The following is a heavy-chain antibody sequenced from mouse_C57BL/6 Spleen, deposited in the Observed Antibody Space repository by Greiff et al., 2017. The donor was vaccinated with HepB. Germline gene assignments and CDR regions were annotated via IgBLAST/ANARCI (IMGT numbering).Heavy chain of an antibody. Sequence: QVQLQQSGAELVKPGASVKISCKASGYAFSSYWMNWVKQRPGKGLEWIGQIYPGDGDTNYNGKFKGKATLTADKSSSTAYMQLSSLTSEDSAVYFGARSGNGYDASDYWGQGTTLTVSS. CDR1: GYAFSSYW. V-gene: IGHV1-80*01. CDR3: ARSGNGYDASDY. J-gene: IGHJ2*01. CDR2: IYPGDGDT. D-gene: IGHD2-2*01.